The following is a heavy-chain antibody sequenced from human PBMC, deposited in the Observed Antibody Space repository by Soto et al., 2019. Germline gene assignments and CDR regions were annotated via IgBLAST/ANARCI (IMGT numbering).Heavy chain of an antibody. J-gene: IGHJ6*02. CDR2: ILPIFGTA. CDR3: AGSSGLYYNAMDV. CDR1: GGSFTSYV. D-gene: IGHD3-22*01. Sequence: QVQLVQSGAEVRKPGSSVKVSCKASGGSFTSYVFNWVRQAPGQGLEWMAAILPIFGTASYAQKFQGRVTITADQPTSTAYMELSSLRSDDTAVYYCAGSSGLYYNAMDVWGQGTTVTVS. V-gene: IGHV1-69*01.